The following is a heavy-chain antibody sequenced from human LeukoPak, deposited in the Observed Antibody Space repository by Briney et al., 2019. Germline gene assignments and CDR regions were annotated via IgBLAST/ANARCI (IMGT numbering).Heavy chain of an antibody. J-gene: IGHJ4*02. CDR2: INHSGST. CDR3: ARTSSTSPGGGYYFDY. D-gene: IGHD2-2*01. V-gene: IGHV4-34*01. Sequence: PSETLSLTCAVYGGSFSGYYWSWIRPPPGKGLEWIGEINHSGSTNSHPSLKSRVTISVDTSKNQYSLKLSSVTAADTAVYYCARTSSTSPGGGYYFDYWGQGTLVTVSS. CDR1: GGSFSGYY.